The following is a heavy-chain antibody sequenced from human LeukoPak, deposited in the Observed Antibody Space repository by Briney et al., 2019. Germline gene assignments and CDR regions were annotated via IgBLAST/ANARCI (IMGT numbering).Heavy chain of an antibody. CDR2: ISYDGSNK. CDR3: AKDKGGSEIYAFDF. V-gene: IGHV3-30*18. Sequence: PGGSLRLSCAASGFTFSSYGMHWVRQAPGKGLEWVAVISYDGSNKYYADSVKARFTISRDNSKNTLYLQMNSLRAEDTAVYYCAKDKGGSEIYAFDFWGQGTMVTVSS. J-gene: IGHJ3*01. CDR1: GFTFSSYG. D-gene: IGHD3-10*01.